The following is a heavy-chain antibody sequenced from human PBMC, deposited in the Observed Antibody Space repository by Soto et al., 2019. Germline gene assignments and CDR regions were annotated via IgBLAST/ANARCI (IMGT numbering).Heavy chain of an antibody. CDR3: ARALSYIDYALDV. J-gene: IGHJ6*02. D-gene: IGHD2-15*01. CDR1: GGSITRYD. Sequence: SETLSLTCNVSGGSITRYDWTWTRQTPGKGLGWIAFSDCSGSTASSPSLKSRVTISMDTSKSQFSLKLTSVTAAYTGVYYCARALSYIDYALDVCGQGTMVTVSS. CDR2: SDCSGST. V-gene: IGHV4-59*12.